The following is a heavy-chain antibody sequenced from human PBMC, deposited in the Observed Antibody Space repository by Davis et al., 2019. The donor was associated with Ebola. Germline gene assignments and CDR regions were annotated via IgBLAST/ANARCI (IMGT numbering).Heavy chain of an antibody. CDR1: GFSFSSYW. Sequence: GESLKISCAASGFSFSSYWMHWVRQVPGKGLVWVSRIKTDGSLTGYGDSVQGRFIISRDNAKNTVYLQMNDLRAEDTAVYYCARTLRITGTTLFDYWGQGTLVTVSS. CDR3: ARTLRITGTTLFDY. CDR2: IKTDGSLT. D-gene: IGHD1-7*01. J-gene: IGHJ4*02. V-gene: IGHV3-74*01.